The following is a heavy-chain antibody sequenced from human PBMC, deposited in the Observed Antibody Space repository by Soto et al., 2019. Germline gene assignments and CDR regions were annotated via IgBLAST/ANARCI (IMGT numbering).Heavy chain of an antibody. D-gene: IGHD1-7*01. V-gene: IGHV4-39*01. CDR2: IYYSGSS. CDR1: GGSITSSEYY. CDR3: ESHPLNLRDADS. Sequence: SETLSLTCTVSGGSITSSEYYWAWIRQPPGKGLQFVGTIYYSGSSYSNPSLKSRLSMSVDTSKNQFSLTMKSVTAADTGVYYCESHPLNLRDADSWGQGVLVTVSS. J-gene: IGHJ4*02.